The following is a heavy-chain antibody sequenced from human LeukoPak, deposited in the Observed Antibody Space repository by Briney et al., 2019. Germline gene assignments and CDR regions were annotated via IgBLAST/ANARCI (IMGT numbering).Heavy chain of an antibody. CDR2: ISGSGGST. Sequence: PGGSLRLSCAASGFTFSSDAMSWVRQAPGKGLEWVSAISGSGGSTYYADSVKGRFTISRDNSKNTLYLQMNSLRAEDTAVYYCARDGDGGDYYYYYMDVWGKGTTVTISS. J-gene: IGHJ6*03. V-gene: IGHV3-23*01. D-gene: IGHD3-10*01. CDR3: ARDGDGGDYYYYYMDV. CDR1: GFTFSSDA.